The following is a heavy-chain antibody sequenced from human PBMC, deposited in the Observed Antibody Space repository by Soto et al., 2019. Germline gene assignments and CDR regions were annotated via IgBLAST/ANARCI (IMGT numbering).Heavy chain of an antibody. CDR2: IYYSGST. V-gene: IGHV4-30-4*01. Sequence: QVQLQESGPGLVKPSQTLSLTCTVSGGSISSGDYYWSWIRQPPGKGLEWIGYIYYSGSTYYNPSPKSRVTLSGDTAKNPFSPKLSSVTAADPAVDYCARAGVTFGGVIGWFDPWGQGTLVTVSS. CDR1: GGSISSGDYY. D-gene: IGHD3-16*01. J-gene: IGHJ5*02. CDR3: ARAGVTFGGVIGWFDP.